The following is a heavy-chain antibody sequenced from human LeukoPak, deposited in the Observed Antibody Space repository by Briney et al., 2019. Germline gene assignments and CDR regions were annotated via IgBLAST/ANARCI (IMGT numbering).Heavy chain of an antibody. CDR3: AGHHPRNTVDF. CDR2: ISDIGSI. Sequence: PSETLSLTCSVSGGSISTFHWGWIRQPPGKGLEWIAYISDIGSINYNPSLKSRVTISLDTSKNQFSLKLSSVTAADTAVYYCAGHHPRNTVDFWGQGTLVTVSS. V-gene: IGHV4-59*08. D-gene: IGHD2-8*02. CDR1: GGSISTFH. J-gene: IGHJ4*02.